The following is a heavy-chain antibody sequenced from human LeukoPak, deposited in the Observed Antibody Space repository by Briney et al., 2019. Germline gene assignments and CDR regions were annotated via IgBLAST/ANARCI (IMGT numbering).Heavy chain of an antibody. Sequence: SETLSLTCTVSGGSISSGGYYWRWLRQHPGKGLEWIGYIYYSGSTYYNPSLKSRVTISVDTSKNQFSLKLSSVTAADTAVYYCARGPRYCTNGVCSNWFDPWGQGTLVTVSS. J-gene: IGHJ5*02. CDR2: IYYSGST. CDR3: ARGPRYCTNGVCSNWFDP. CDR1: GGSISSGGYY. D-gene: IGHD2-8*01. V-gene: IGHV4-31*03.